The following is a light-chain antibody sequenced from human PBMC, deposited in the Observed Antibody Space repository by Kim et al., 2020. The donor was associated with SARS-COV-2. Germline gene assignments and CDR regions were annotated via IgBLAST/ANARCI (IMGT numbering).Light chain of an antibody. V-gene: IGKV1-39*01. CDR3: QQSYSNPPEYT. CDR2: AAS. J-gene: IGKJ2*01. CDR1: QRISNY. Sequence: IQMTQSPSSLSASVGDRVTITCRASQRISNYLNWYQQKPGKAPKVLIYAASTLQSGVPSRFSGSGSGTDFTLTISSLQPEDFATYYCQQSYSNPPEYTFGQGTKLEI.